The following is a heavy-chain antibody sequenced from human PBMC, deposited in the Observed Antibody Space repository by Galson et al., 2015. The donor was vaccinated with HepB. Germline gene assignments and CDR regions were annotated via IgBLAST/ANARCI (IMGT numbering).Heavy chain of an antibody. CDR2: ISYDGSNK. CDR1: GFTFSSYG. J-gene: IGHJ4*02. Sequence: SLRLSCAASGFTFSSYGMHWVRQAPGKGLEWVAVISYDGSNKYYADSVKGRFTISRDNSKNTLYLQKNSLRAEDTAVYYCAKSRRYCSGGSCLMYYFDYWGQGTLVTVSS. D-gene: IGHD2-15*01. V-gene: IGHV3-30*18. CDR3: AKSRRYCSGGSCLMYYFDY.